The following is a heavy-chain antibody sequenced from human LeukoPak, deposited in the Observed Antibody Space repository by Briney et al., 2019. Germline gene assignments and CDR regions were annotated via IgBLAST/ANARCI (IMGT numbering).Heavy chain of an antibody. CDR3: ARSGPRGIKHYYYGMDV. V-gene: IGHV1-2*02. D-gene: IGHD3-10*01. J-gene: IGHJ6*02. Sequence: ASVKVSCKASGYTFTGYYMHWVRQAPAQGLEWMGWTNPNSGGTNYAQKFQGRVTMTRDTSISTAYMELSRLRSDDTAAYYCARSGPRGIKHYYYGMDVWGQGTTVTVSS. CDR2: TNPNSGGT. CDR1: GYTFTGYY.